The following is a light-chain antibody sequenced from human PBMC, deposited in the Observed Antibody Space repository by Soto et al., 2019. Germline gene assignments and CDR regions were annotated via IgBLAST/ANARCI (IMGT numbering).Light chain of an antibody. J-gene: IGKJ5*01. CDR2: AAS. CDR1: QGINSY. V-gene: IGKV1-27*01. CDR3: QQRSNWPPIT. Sequence: DVQLTQSPSSLSASVGDRISITCRASQGINSYVAWYQQKPGRSPTILIYAASTLESGVPSRFSGSGSDTDFTLTISGLQPEDAGIYYCQQRSNWPPITFGQGTRLEIK.